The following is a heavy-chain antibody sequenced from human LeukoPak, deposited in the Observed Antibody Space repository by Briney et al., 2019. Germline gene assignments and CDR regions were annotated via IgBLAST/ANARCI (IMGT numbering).Heavy chain of an antibody. D-gene: IGHD3-10*01. CDR2: IYSGGST. CDR1: GFTVSSNY. V-gene: IGHV3-53*01. CDR3: ASGSGSYRTPYYYMDV. Sequence: GGSLRLSCAASGFTVSSNYMSWVRQAPGKGLEWVSIIYSGGSTYYADSVKGRFTISRDNSKNTLYLQMNSLRAEDTAVYYCASGSGSYRTPYYYMDVWGTGTTVTVSS. J-gene: IGHJ6*03.